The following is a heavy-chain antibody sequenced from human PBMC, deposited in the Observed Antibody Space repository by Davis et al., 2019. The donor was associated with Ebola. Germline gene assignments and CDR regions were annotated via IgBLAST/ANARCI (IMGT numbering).Heavy chain of an antibody. CDR1: GYTFTNYY. Sequence: AASVKVSCKASGYTFTNYYMHCVRQAPGQGLEWMGMINPNDGRTIYAQKFQGRVTVNRDTSTTTVYMDLSSLRSEDTALYYCTTPGGQDSGYDVFDIWGQGTMVTVSS. CDR3: TTPGGQDSGYDVFDI. V-gene: IGHV1-46*03. D-gene: IGHD5-12*01. J-gene: IGHJ3*02. CDR2: INPNDGRT.